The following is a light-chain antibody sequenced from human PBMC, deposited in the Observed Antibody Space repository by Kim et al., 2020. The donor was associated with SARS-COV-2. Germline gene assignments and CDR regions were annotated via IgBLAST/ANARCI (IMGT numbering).Light chain of an antibody. V-gene: IGLV2-23*02. CDR1: SNDVGSYNL. Sequence: QSALTQPASVSGSPGQSITISCTGTSNDVGSYNLVSWYQHQPAKAPQVIIYEVTKRPSGVSNRFSGSKSGNTASLTISGLQAEDEADYYCFSYASYSTPVIFGGGTQLTVL. CDR3: FSYASYSTPVI. J-gene: IGLJ2*01. CDR2: EVT.